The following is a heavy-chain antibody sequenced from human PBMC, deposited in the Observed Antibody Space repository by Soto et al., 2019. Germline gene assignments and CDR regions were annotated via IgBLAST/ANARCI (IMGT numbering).Heavy chain of an antibody. D-gene: IGHD3-9*01. J-gene: IGHJ6*03. CDR2: ISYDGSNK. V-gene: IGHV3-30*18. Sequence: GGSLRLSCAASGFTFSSYGMHWVRQAPGKGLEWVAVISYDGSNKYYADSVKGRFTISRDNSKNTLYLQMNSLRAEDTAVYYCAKDYDILTGYSDYYMDVWGKGTTVTVSS. CDR1: GFTFSSYG. CDR3: AKDYDILTGYSDYYMDV.